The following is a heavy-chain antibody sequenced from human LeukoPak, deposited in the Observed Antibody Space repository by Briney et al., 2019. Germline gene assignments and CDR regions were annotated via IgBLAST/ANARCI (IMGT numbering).Heavy chain of an antibody. V-gene: IGHV4-59*01. D-gene: IGHD5-12*01. CDR3: ARDNLGYSGLGY. CDR2: IYYSGST. CDR1: GGSISSYY. J-gene: IGHJ4*02. Sequence: SETLSLTCTVSGGSISSYYWSWIRQPPGRGLEWIGYIYYSGSTYYNPSLKSRVTISVDTSKNQFSLKLSSVTAADTAVYYCARDNLGYSGLGYWGQGTLVTVSS.